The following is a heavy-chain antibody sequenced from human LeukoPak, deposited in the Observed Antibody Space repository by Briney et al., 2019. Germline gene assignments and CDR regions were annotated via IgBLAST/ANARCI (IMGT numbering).Heavy chain of an antibody. Sequence: TGGSLRLSCATSGFTFSDYNMNWVRQVPGKGLESVSYMSRSGNIIYYADSVKGRFTISRDNAKNSLYLQMNSLRAEDTAVYYCAELGITMIGGVWGKGTTVTISS. CDR3: AELGITMIGGV. V-gene: IGHV3-48*01. D-gene: IGHD3-10*02. J-gene: IGHJ6*04. CDR1: GFTFSDYN. CDR2: MSRSGNII.